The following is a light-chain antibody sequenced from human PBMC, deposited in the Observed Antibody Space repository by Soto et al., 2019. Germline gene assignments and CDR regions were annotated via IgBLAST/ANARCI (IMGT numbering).Light chain of an antibody. V-gene: IGKV1-9*01. CDR1: QDISSF. Sequence: QVTQSPSALSASAGDRVTITCRASQDISSFLAWYQQNPGKAPKLLIYAASTLQSGVPSRFSGSGSGTDFTLTISSLQPEDFATYYCQQLDSYPIPFGQGTRLEIK. CDR2: AAS. J-gene: IGKJ5*01. CDR3: QQLDSYPIP.